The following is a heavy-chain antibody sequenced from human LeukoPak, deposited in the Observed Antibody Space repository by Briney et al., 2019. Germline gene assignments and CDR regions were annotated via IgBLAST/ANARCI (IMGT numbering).Heavy chain of an antibody. J-gene: IGHJ4*02. CDR3: VRAVGSGYAY. CDR1: GFTFSTFW. Sequence: GGSLRLSCAASGFTFSTFWMHWVRQAPGKGLEWVANIRQDGSEEYYADTVKGRFTISRDNTLNSVYLQMNSLRAEDTALYYCVRAVGSGYAYWGQGTLVTVSS. V-gene: IGHV3-7*03. D-gene: IGHD3-3*01. CDR2: IRQDGSEE.